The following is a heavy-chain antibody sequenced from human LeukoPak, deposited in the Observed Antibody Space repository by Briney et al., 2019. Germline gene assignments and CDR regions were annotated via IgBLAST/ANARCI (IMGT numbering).Heavy chain of an antibody. CDR3: ARARWVTMVRGVPLYYYYYGMDV. D-gene: IGHD3-10*01. V-gene: IGHV4-31*03. CDR2: IYYSGST. Sequence: SETLSLICTVSGGPICSCGYYWSWIRQHPGKGLGWIGYIYYSGSTYYNPSLKSRVTISVDTSKNQFSLKLSSVTAADTAVYYCARARWVTMVRGVPLYYYYYGMDVWGQGTTVTVSS. CDR1: GGPICSCGYY. J-gene: IGHJ6*02.